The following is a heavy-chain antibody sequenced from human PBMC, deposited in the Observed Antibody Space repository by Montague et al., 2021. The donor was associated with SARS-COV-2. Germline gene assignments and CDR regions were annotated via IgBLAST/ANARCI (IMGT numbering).Heavy chain of an antibody. CDR3: ARVARYCTNGVCQTYYYYGLHV. V-gene: IGHV4-59*01. CDR2: MYYSGST. D-gene: IGHD2-8*01. Sequence: SETLSLTCIVSGGSTNYYYWSWIRQSPGKGLEWIGYMYYSGSTNYNPSLKSRVTMSIDRSKNQFSLKLRSVTAADTAVYYCARVARYCTNGVCQTYYYYGLHVWGQGTTVTVSS. CDR1: GGSTNYYY. J-gene: IGHJ6*02.